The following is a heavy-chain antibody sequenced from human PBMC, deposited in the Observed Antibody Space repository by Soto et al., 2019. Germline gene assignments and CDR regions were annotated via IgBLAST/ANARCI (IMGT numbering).Heavy chain of an antibody. D-gene: IGHD5-12*01. Sequence: ASVKVSCKASGYTFTSYYMHCVRQAPGQGLEWMGIINPSGGSTSYAQKFQGRVTMTRDTSTSTVYMELSSLRSEDTAVYYCAAPRTDGYKVPDPSTYYYYGLDVWGQGTTVTVSS. V-gene: IGHV1-46*01. J-gene: IGHJ6*02. CDR1: GYTFTSYY. CDR3: AAPRTDGYKVPDPSTYYYYGLDV. CDR2: INPSGGST.